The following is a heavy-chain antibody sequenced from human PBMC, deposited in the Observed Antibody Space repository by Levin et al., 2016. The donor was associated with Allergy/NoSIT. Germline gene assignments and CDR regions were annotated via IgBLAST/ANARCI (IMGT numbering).Heavy chain of an antibody. D-gene: IGHD1-26*01. Sequence: SETLSLTCTVSGGSISSYYWGWIRQPPGKGLEWIGSIYYSGSTYYNPSLKSRVTISVDTSKNQFSLKLSSVTAADTAVYYCARVEPEYEVGATSWFDPWGQGTLVTVSS. CDR1: GGSISSYY. CDR2: IYYSGST. V-gene: IGHV4-39*01. J-gene: IGHJ5*02. CDR3: ARVEPEYEVGATSWFDP.